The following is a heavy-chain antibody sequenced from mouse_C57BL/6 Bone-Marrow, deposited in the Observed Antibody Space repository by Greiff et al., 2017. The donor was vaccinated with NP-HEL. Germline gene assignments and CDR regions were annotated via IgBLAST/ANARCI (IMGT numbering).Heavy chain of an antibody. Sequence: QVQLQQPGAELVKPGASVKLSCKASGYTFTSYWMQWVKQRPGQGLEWIGEIDPSDSYTNYNQKFKGKAKLTVETSSSTAYMQLRSLTSEDSAVYYCARERGYDGYVDYWGQGTTLTVSS. J-gene: IGHJ2*01. CDR3: ARERGYDGYVDY. CDR1: GYTFTSYW. V-gene: IGHV1-50*01. CDR2: IDPSDSYT. D-gene: IGHD2-2*01.